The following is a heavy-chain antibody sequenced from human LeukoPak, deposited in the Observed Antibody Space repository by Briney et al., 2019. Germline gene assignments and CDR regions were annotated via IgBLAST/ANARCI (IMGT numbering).Heavy chain of an antibody. CDR3: ARFRGATRYYYYMDV. D-gene: IGHD1-26*01. V-gene: IGHV1-8*03. CDR1: GYTFTSYD. CDR2: MNPNSGNT. J-gene: IGHJ6*03. Sequence: ASVKVSCKASGYTFTSYDINWARQATGQGLEWMGWMNPNSGNTGYAQKFQGRVTITRNTSISTAYMELSSLRSEDTAVYYCARFRGATRYYYYMDVRGKGTTVTVSS.